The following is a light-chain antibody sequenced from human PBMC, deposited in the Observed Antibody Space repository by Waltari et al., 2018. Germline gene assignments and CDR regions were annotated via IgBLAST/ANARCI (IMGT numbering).Light chain of an antibody. CDR3: QQYNNWPRT. CDR1: QSVSSY. J-gene: IGKJ2*01. Sequence: EIVMKQSPATLSVSPGERATLSCRASQSVSSYLAWYQQNPGQAPGLLIYGASTRATAIPARFSGSGSGTEFTLTISSLQSEDFAVYYCQQYNNWPRTFGQGTKLEIK. V-gene: IGKV3-15*01. CDR2: GAS.